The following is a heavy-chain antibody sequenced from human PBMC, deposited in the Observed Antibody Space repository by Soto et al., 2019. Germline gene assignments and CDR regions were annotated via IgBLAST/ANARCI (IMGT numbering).Heavy chain of an antibody. Sequence: TSETLSLTCAVYGGSFSGYYWNWIRQPPGKGLEWTGEINHTGGTHYNPSLKSRVTMSVDTSKNQFSLRLSSVTAADTAIYYCATRITVFGLLIPPFDPWGQGTQVTVSS. J-gene: IGHJ5*02. V-gene: IGHV4-34*01. D-gene: IGHD3-3*01. CDR2: INHTGGT. CDR1: GGSFSGYY. CDR3: ATRITVFGLLIPPFDP.